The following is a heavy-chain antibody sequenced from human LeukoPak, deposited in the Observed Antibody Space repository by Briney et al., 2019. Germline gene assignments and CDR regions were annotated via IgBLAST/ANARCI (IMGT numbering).Heavy chain of an antibody. CDR1: GGSISSGTYY. Sequence: SETLSLTCTVSGGSISSGTYYWSWIRQPAGKGLEWVGRIYTSGSTNCNPSLKSRVTISVDTSKNQLSLKLSSVTAADTAVYYCARERIMITFGGVIVYYFDYWGQGTLVTVSS. CDR2: IYTSGST. CDR3: ARERIMITFGGVIVYYFDY. D-gene: IGHD3-16*02. V-gene: IGHV4-61*02. J-gene: IGHJ4*02.